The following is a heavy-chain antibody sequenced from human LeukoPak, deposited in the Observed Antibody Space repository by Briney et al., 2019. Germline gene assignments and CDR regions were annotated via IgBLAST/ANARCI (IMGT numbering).Heavy chain of an antibody. J-gene: IGHJ3*02. CDR3: ARDSVVTTKHDAFDI. V-gene: IGHV3-33*01. D-gene: IGHD5-12*01. Sequence: GGSLRLSCAASGFTFSSYGMHGVRQAPGKGLEWAAVIWYDGSNKYYADSVKGRFTISRDNSKNTLYLQMNSLRAEDAAVYCCARDSVVTTKHDAFDIWGQGTMVTVSS. CDR2: IWYDGSNK. CDR1: GFTFSSYG.